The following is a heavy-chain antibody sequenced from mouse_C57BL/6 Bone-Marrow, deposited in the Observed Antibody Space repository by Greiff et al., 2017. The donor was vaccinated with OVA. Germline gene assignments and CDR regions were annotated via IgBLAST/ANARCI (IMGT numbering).Heavy chain of an antibody. CDR1: GYTFTDYE. CDR3: ANIYYGNYWFAY. Sequence: QVQLQQSGAELVRPGASVTLSCKASGYTFTDYEMHWVKQTPVHGLEWIGAIDPETGGTAYNQKFKGKAILTADKSSSTAYMELRSLTTEDSAIYYCANIYYGNYWFAYWGQGTLVTVSA. CDR2: IDPETGGT. J-gene: IGHJ3*01. D-gene: IGHD2-1*01. V-gene: IGHV1-15*01.